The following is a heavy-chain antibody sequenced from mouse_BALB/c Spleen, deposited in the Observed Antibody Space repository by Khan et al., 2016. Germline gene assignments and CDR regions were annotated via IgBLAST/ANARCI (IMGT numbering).Heavy chain of an antibody. CDR1: GFTFSRYA. CDR3: AREENAMDY. CDR2: ISSGGST. J-gene: IGHJ4*01. Sequence: EVELVESGGGLVKPGGSLKLSCAASGFTFSRYAMSWVRQTPEKRLHWVASISSGGSTYYPDSVKGRFTISRDNARNILYLQMSSLRSEDTAMYYCAREENAMDYWGQGTSVTVTS. V-gene: IGHV5-6-5*01.